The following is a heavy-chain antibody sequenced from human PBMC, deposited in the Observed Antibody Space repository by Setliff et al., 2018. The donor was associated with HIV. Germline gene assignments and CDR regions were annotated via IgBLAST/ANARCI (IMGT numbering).Heavy chain of an antibody. D-gene: IGHD3-10*01. V-gene: IGHV5-51*01. J-gene: IGHJ4*02. CDR2: VYPGDSDT. Sequence: GESLKISCQCSGFNFLALWIGWVRQVPEKGLEWMGIVYPGDSDTRYNPSFEGQVTVSADKTITTASLQLTSLKASDTAMYFCARLPYYVSGGVFDHWGKGTLV. CDR3: ARLPYYVSGGVFDH. CDR1: GFNFLALW.